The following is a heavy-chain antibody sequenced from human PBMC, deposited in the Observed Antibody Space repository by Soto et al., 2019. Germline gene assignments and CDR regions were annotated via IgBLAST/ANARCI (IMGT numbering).Heavy chain of an antibody. D-gene: IGHD3-22*01. CDR3: ARGRDYYYGSDGHYRHWFDP. Sequence: PSETLSLTCTVSGGSISSSYWTWIRQSAGKGLEWIGRIYSSGSAHYNPSLKSRVSMSLDTPKNQFSLKLTSATVADTAVYYCARGRDYYYGSDGHYRHWFDPWGQGILVTVSS. CDR2: IYSSGSA. V-gene: IGHV4-4*07. CDR1: GGSISSSY. J-gene: IGHJ5*02.